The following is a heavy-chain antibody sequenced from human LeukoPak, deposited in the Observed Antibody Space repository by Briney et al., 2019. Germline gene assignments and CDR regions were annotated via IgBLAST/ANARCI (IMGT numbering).Heavy chain of an antibody. D-gene: IGHD4-23*01. CDR2: FSGRDSNT. V-gene: IGHV3-23*01. CDR3: AKRSDYGDNGNYFDY. Sequence: GGSLRLSCAASGFTFSSYGMSWVRQAPGKGLEWVSAFSGRDSNTYYADSVEGRFTISRNNSKDTLYLQMNSLSAEDTAVYYCAKRSDYGDNGNYFDYWGQGTPVTVSS. CDR1: GFTFSSYG. J-gene: IGHJ4*02.